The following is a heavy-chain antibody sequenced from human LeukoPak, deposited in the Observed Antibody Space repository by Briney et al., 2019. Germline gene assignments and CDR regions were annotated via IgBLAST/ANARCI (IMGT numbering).Heavy chain of an antibody. Sequence: GGSLRLSCAASGFTFSSYWMHWVRQAPGKGLVWVSRINTDGSSTNYADSVKGRFTISRDNAKNTLYLQMNSLRAEDTAVYYCAKVGPLKGYCSSSSCSYSDYWGQGTLVTVSS. V-gene: IGHV3-74*01. CDR3: AKVGPLKGYCSSSSCSYSDY. CDR2: INTDGSST. CDR1: GFTFSSYW. J-gene: IGHJ4*02. D-gene: IGHD2-2*01.